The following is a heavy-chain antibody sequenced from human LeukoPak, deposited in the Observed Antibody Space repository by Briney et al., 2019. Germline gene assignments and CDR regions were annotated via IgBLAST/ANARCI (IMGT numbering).Heavy chain of an antibody. CDR2: IYTSGST. Sequence: PPQTLSLTCTVSGGSISSGSYYWSWIRQPAGKGLEWIGRIYTSGSTNYNPSLKSRVTISVDTSKNQFSLKLSSVTAADTAVYYCARESPLLWFGELGPPEVSNYYYMDVWGKGTTVTVSS. J-gene: IGHJ6*03. CDR1: GGSISSGSYY. D-gene: IGHD3-10*01. V-gene: IGHV4-61*02. CDR3: ARESPLLWFGELGPPEVSNYYYMDV.